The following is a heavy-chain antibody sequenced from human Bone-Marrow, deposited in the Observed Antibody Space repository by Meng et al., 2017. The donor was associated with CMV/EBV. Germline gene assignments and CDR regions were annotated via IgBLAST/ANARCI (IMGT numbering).Heavy chain of an antibody. CDR1: GGTFSTYS. V-gene: IGHV1-69*05. CDR3: ARGHTDCISPACQILFYYYYMAV. Sequence: SVKVSCKASGGTFSTYSITWVRQAPGQGLEWVGGTIPMYGTANYAQKFQGRVTITTDEFMNTAYMELTSLTSDDTAVYYCARGHTDCISPACQILFYYYYMAVWGQGTTVTVSS. CDR2: TIPMYGTA. J-gene: IGHJ6*02. D-gene: IGHD2-2*01.